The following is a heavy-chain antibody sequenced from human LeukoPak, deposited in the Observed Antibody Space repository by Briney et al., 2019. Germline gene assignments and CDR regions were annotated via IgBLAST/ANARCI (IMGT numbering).Heavy chain of an antibody. J-gene: IGHJ6*02. CDR1: GFTFSDYW. D-gene: IGHD6-6*01. CDR2: IKQDGTKE. CDR3: ARDPYSSTWSYGMDV. Sequence: PGGSLRLSCAASGFTFSDYWMSWVRQAPGKGLEWVANIKQDGTKEVYVDSVKGRFTISRDNAKNSLFLQMATLRAEDTAVYYCARDPYSSTWSYGMDVWGQGTTVTVSS. V-gene: IGHV3-7*05.